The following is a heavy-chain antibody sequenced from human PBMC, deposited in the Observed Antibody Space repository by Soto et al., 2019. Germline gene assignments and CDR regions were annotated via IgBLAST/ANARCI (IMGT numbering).Heavy chain of an antibody. CDR2: ISYDGSNK. J-gene: IGHJ4*02. D-gene: IGHD6-13*01. V-gene: IGHV3-30*18. CDR3: AKEDLAAGTGYFDY. Sequence: GGSLRLSCAASGFTFSSYGMHWVRQAPGKGLEWVAVISYDGSNKYYADSVKGRFTISRDNSKNTLYLQMNSLRAEDTAVYYCAKEDLAAGTGYFDYWGQGTLVTVSS. CDR1: GFTFSSYG.